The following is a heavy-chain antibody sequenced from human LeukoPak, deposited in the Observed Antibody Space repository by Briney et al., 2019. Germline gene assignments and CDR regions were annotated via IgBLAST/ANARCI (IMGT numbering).Heavy chain of an antibody. CDR3: ARDGLDAFDI. CDR2: IYYSGST. Sequence: PSETLSLTCTVSGGSISSYYWSWIRQPPGKGLEWIGYIYYSGSTNYNPSLKSRVTISVDTSKNQFSLKLSSGTAADTAVYYCARDGLDAFDIWGQGTMVTVSS. J-gene: IGHJ3*02. V-gene: IGHV4-59*01. CDR1: GGSISSYY.